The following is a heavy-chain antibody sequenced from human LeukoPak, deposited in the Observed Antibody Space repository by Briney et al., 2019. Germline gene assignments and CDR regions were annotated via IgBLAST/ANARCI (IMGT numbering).Heavy chain of an antibody. D-gene: IGHD5-18*01. J-gene: IGHJ6*03. Sequence: SETLSLTCNVSGGSISGYHWSWIRQPPGKGLEWLGYIYYSGSSNYNPSLKSRVTMSVDTSKNQFSLKLSSVTAADTAVYYCARETDRGYSYGYGHNYYYYMDVWGKGTTVTVSS. CDR3: ARETDRGYSYGYGHNYYYYMDV. CDR2: IYYSGSS. V-gene: IGHV4-59*12. CDR1: GGSISGYH.